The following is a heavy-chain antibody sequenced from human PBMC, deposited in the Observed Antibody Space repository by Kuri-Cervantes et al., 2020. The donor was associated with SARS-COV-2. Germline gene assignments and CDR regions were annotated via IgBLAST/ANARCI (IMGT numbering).Heavy chain of an antibody. CDR1: GFTFSSYW. V-gene: IGHV3-7*01. CDR3: AKDLGDLKSAFDI. CDR2: IKQDGSEK. D-gene: IGHD3-16*01. Sequence: GESLKISCAASGFTFSSYWMSWVRQAPGKGLEWEANIKQDGSEKYYVDSVKGRFTISRDNAKNSLYLQMNSLRAEDTAVYYCAKDLGDLKSAFDIWGQGTMVTVSS. J-gene: IGHJ3*02.